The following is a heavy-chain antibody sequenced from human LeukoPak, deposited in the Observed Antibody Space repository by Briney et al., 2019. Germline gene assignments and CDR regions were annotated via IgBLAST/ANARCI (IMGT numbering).Heavy chain of an antibody. J-gene: IGHJ6*04. CDR3: ARHGFGELLAPYYYYYGMDV. CDR1: GYTFTSYY. Sequence: ASVKVSCKASGYTFTSYYMHWVRQAPGQGLEWMGIINPSGGSTSYAQKFQGRVTMTRDMSASTVYMELSSLRSEDTAVYYCARHGFGELLAPYYYYYGMDVWGKGTTVTVSS. V-gene: IGHV1-46*01. CDR2: INPSGGST. D-gene: IGHD3-10*01.